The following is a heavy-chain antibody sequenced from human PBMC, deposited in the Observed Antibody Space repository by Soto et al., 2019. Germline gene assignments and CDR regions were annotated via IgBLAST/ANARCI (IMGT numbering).Heavy chain of an antibody. D-gene: IGHD1-26*01. Sequence: QVQLVQSGAEVKEPGASVKVSCEATGYSFTGHGIHWVRQAPGQGLEWMGWINPNNGGTSYAQKFQGRVTLTRDTSINTAFMELSRLRSDDTAVYYCASSGRRPVGAPSPDDYWGQGTLVTVSS. V-gene: IGHV1-2*02. CDR1: GYSFTGHG. CDR3: ASSGRRPVGAPSPDDY. J-gene: IGHJ4*02. CDR2: INPNNGGT.